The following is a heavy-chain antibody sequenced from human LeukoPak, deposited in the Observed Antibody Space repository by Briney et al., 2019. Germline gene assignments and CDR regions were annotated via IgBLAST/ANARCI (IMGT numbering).Heavy chain of an antibody. CDR3: ARVLYDFWSGPEDWFDP. CDR2: IKQDGDEK. CDR1: GFTLSGYW. Sequence: GGSLRLSCAASGFTLSGYWMSWVRRAPGKGLEWVANIKQDGDEKYYVDSVKGRFTISRDDAKNSLYLQMNSLRAEDTAVYYCARVLYDFWSGPEDWFDPWGQGTLVTVSS. D-gene: IGHD3-3*01. J-gene: IGHJ5*02. V-gene: IGHV3-7*01.